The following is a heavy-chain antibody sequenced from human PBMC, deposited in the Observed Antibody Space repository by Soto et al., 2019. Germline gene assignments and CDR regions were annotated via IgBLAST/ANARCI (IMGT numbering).Heavy chain of an antibody. V-gene: IGHV1-18*01. D-gene: IGHD2-8*01. CDR1: GYSFTSYG. CDR2: ISPYNGNT. J-gene: IGHJ4*02. Sequence: QVQLVQSGAEVKEPGASVKVSCMASGYSFTSYGLIWLRQAPGQRLEWMGWISPYNGNTNYAQKLQGRVTMTTDTSTNTAYMELRSLRSDDTAVYYCAIQFGVNPHFDYWGQGTLVAVSS. CDR3: AIQFGVNPHFDY.